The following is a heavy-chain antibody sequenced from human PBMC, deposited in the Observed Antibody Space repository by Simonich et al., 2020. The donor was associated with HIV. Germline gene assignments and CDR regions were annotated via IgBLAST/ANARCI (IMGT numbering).Heavy chain of an antibody. CDR1: GESFIGYY. D-gene: IGHD4-17*01. J-gene: IGHJ3*02. V-gene: IGHV4-34*01. CDR3: ARGRSPTVNTFDI. CDR2: INHRGST. Sequence: QVQLQQWGAGLLKPSETLSLTCAVYGESFIGYYWTWIRQPPEKGLEWNGEINHRGSTNYIPALKSRVTISVDTSKNQFSLNLNSVTAADTAVYYCARGRSPTVNTFDIWGLGTMVTVSS.